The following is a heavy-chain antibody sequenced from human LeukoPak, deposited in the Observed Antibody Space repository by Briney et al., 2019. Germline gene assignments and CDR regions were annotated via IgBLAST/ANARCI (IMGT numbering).Heavy chain of an antibody. CDR3: ARPPPGTPYYFDY. D-gene: IGHD3-10*01. V-gene: IGHV3-30-3*01. Sequence: GGSLRLSCAASGFTFSSYAMHWARQAPGKGLEWVAVISYDGSNKYYADSVKGRFTISRDNSKNTLYLQMNSLRAEDTAVYYCARPPPGTPYYFDYWGQGTLVTVSS. J-gene: IGHJ4*02. CDR2: ISYDGSNK. CDR1: GFTFSSYA.